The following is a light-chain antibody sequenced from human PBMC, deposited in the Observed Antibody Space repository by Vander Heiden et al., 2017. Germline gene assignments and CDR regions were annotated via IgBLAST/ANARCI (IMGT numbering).Light chain of an antibody. CDR2: GAS. CDR1: QSVSSRY. V-gene: IGKV3-20*01. CDR3: QQYCSSPYT. Sequence: EIVLTQSPPTLSLSPGERATLSCRASQSVSSRYLDWYQQKPGQAPRLRIYGASSRATGIPDRFSGSGSGTECTRTISRLEPEDIAVYYCQQYCSSPYTFGGGTKVEIK. J-gene: IGKJ4*01.